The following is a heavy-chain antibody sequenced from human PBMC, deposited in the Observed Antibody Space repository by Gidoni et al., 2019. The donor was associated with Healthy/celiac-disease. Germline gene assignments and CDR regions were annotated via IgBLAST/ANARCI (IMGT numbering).Heavy chain of an antibody. CDR3: AREGAGAARRWFDP. J-gene: IGHJ5*02. CDR2: IYTSGST. CDR1: GGSLSSGSYY. Sequence: QVQLQESGPGLVQPSQTLSLTCTVSGGSLSSGSYYWSWIRQPAGKGLEWIGRIYTSGSTNYNPSLKSRVTISVDTSKNQFSLKLSSVTAADTAVYYCAREGAGAARRWFDPWGQGTLVTVSS. D-gene: IGHD6-6*01. V-gene: IGHV4-61*02.